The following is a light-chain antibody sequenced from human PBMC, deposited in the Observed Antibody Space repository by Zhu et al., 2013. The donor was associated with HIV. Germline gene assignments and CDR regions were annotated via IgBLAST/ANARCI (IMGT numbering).Light chain of an antibody. CDR3: QQAYSFPPT. V-gene: IGKV1-12*01. CDR1: QSINNW. J-gene: IGKJ1*01. CDR2: GAS. Sequence: DIQMSQSPSTLSASVGDTITITCRASQSINNWVAWYQQKPGEAPNLLISGASTLQSGVPSRFSGSGSETEFTLTIDNLQPEVFATYYCQQAYSFPPTFGQGTKVEIK.